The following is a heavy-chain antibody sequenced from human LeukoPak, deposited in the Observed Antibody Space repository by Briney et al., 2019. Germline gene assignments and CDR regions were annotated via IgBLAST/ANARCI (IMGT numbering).Heavy chain of an antibody. Sequence: GGSLRLSCAASGFTFRSYEMNWVRQAPGKGLEWVSYISSSGNTVYYADSVKGRFTISRNNAKKSLYLQMNSLRAEDTAVYYCARGRHYYESSGYYLPVDYWGQGTLVTVSS. CDR1: GFTFRSYE. D-gene: IGHD3-22*01. CDR3: ARGRHYYESSGYYLPVDY. V-gene: IGHV3-48*03. J-gene: IGHJ4*02. CDR2: ISSSGNTV.